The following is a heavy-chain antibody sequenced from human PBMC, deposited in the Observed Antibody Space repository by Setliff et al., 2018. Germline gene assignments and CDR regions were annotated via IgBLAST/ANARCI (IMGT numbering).Heavy chain of an antibody. Sequence: SETLSLTCAVSGYSISSGYYWGWIRQPPGKGLEWIGSIYHSGSTYYNPSLKSRVTISVDTSKNQFSLKLSSVTTADTAVYYCARQVSWFDPWGQGTLVTVSS. CDR2: IYHSGST. J-gene: IGHJ5*02. V-gene: IGHV4-38-2*01. CDR1: GYSISSGYY. CDR3: ARQVSWFDP.